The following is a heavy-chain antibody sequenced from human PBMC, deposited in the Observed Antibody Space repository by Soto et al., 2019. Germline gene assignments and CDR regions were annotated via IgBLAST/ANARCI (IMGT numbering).Heavy chain of an antibody. D-gene: IGHD3-10*01. J-gene: IGHJ5*02. CDR1: GGTFSSYA. CDR2: GIPIFGTA. CDR3: ARDDISWYYYGSGSLNWFDP. Sequence: QVQLVQSGAEVKKPGSSVKVSCKASGGTFSSYAISWVRQAPGPGLEWMGGGIPIFGTATYAKKFQGRVTITADESTSTAYMELSSLRSEDTAVYYCARDDISWYYYGSGSLNWFDPWGQGTLVTVSS. V-gene: IGHV1-69*01.